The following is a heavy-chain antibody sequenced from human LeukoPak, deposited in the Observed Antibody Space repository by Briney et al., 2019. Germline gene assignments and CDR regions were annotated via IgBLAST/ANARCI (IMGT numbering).Heavy chain of an antibody. CDR1: GYTFSRYG. V-gene: IGHV1-18*01. CDR3: GRDWDWHVQF. J-gene: IGHJ4*02. CDR2: IGVFNGNR. D-gene: IGHD1-26*01. Sequence: ALVKVSCKTSGYTFSRYGFSWVRQAPGQGLERIGWIGVFNGNRNYAKSVQGRITLTADTSTNTTYMELRSLTSDDTAVYFCGRDWDWHVQFWGQGTLITVSS.